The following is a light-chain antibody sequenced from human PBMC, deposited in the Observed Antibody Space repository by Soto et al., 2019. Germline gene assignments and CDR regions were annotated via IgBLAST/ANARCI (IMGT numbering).Light chain of an antibody. CDR1: QSVNSN. CDR2: GIS. CDR3: KQYSVWPPVLT. Sequence: EMVMTQSPAILSVSPGESATLSCRASQSVNSNYLAWYQQHPGQPPRLLIYGISTRATGIPARFSGSGSGTEFTLTTSSLEPEDFAVYYCKQYSVWPPVLTFGGGTQVDIK. J-gene: IGKJ4*01. V-gene: IGKV3-15*01.